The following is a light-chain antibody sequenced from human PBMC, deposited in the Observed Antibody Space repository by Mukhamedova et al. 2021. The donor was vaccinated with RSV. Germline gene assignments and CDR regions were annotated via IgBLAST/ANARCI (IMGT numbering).Light chain of an antibody. J-gene: IGKJ1*01. Sequence: GERATLSCRASQSVSSNLAWYQQKPGQAPRLLIYGASTRATGIPARFSGSGSGTEFTLTISSMQSEDFAVYYCQQYNNWPPTFG. CDR2: GAS. CDR3: QQYNNWPPT. CDR1: QSVSSN. V-gene: IGKV3-15*01.